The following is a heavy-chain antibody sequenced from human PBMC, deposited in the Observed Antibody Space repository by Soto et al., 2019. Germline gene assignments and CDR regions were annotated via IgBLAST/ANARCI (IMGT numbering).Heavy chain of an antibody. V-gene: IGHV3-74*01. CDR2: INSDGSST. CDR3: ARRSHYDILTGYWYYFDY. CDR1: GFTSSSYW. J-gene: IGHJ4*02. Sequence: GGSLRLSCAASGFTSSSYWMHWVRQAPGKGLVWVSRINSDGSSTSYADSVKGRFTISRDNAKNTLYLQMNSLRAEDTAVYYCARRSHYDILTGYWYYFDYWGQGTLVTVSS. D-gene: IGHD3-9*01.